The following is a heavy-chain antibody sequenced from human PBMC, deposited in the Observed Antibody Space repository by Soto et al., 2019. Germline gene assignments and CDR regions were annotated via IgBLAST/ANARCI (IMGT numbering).Heavy chain of an antibody. Sequence: PGESLKISCKGSGYSFTSYWIGWVRQMPGKGLEWMGIIYPGDSDTRYSPSFQGQVTISADKSISTAYLQWSSLKASDTAMYYCARHFNTNYYYYYGMDVWGQGTTVTV. CDR2: IYPGDSDT. CDR3: ARHFNTNYYYYYGMDV. D-gene: IGHD1-1*01. CDR1: GYSFTSYW. V-gene: IGHV5-51*01. J-gene: IGHJ6*02.